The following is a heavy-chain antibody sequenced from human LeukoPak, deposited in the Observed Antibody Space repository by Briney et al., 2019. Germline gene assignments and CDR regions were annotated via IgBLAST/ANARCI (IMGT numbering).Heavy chain of an antibody. CDR1: GFSLSTSGVG. CDR3: AHIRYDYTRLDY. D-gene: IGHD4-11*01. V-gene: IGHV2-5*02. Sequence: SGPTLVKPTQTLTLTCTFSGFSLSTSGVGVGWIRQPPGKALEWLALIYWDDDKRYSPSLKSRLTITKDTSKNQVVLTMTNMDPVXTATYYCAHIRYDYTRLDYWGQGTLVTVSS. CDR2: IYWDDDK. J-gene: IGHJ4*02.